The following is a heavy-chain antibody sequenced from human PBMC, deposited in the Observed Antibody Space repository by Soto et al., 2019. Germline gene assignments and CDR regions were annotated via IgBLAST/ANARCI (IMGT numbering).Heavy chain of an antibody. CDR3: AKDVRYDTAIDY. CDR1: GFTLDYYA. D-gene: IGHD3-22*01. CDR2: ISWNSGSI. V-gene: IGHV3-9*01. J-gene: IGHJ4*02. Sequence: PGGSLRLSCAASGFTLDYYALHWVRQVPGKGLEWVSGISWNSGSIGYADSVKGRFTTSGDNAKNYLYLQMNSLRAEDTALYYCAKDVRYDTAIDYWGQGTLVTVSS.